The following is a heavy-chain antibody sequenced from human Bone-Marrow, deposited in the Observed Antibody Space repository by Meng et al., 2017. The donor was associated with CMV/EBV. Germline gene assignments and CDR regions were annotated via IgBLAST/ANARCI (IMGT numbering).Heavy chain of an antibody. V-gene: IGHV1-18*04. CDR1: GYTFTGHY. CDR2: INAYNGDT. CDR3: ARDRYSSSSGRAFAI. J-gene: IGHJ3*02. D-gene: IGHD6-6*01. Sequence: ASVKVSCKASGYTFTGHYLHWVRQAPGQGLEWMGWINAYNGDTNYAQRLQGRVTMTSDTSTTTAYMELRSLRSDDTAVYYCARDRYSSSSGRAFAIWGQGTRVTCSS.